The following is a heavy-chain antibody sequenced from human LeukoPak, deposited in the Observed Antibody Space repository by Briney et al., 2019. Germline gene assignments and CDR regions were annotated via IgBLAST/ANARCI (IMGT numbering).Heavy chain of an antibody. CDR3: ARDYKYAFDN. J-gene: IGHJ4*02. D-gene: IGHD5-24*01. CDR2: IGIDSGNT. CDR1: GFTFSDYS. V-gene: IGHV3-48*01. Sequence: QSGGSLRLSCAASGFTFSDYSMNWVRQAPGKGLKWISYIGIDSGNTNYADSVKGRFTISGDKAKNSLYLQMNSLRVEDTAVYYCARDYKYAFDNWGQGTLVTVSS.